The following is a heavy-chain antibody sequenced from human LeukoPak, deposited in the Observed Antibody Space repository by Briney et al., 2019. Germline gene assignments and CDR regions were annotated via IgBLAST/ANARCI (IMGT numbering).Heavy chain of an antibody. CDR2: ISSNGGTT. V-gene: IGHV3-64*01. Sequence: PGGSLRLSCAASGFTFSNYVTHWVRQAPGKGLEYVSAISSNGGTTFYANSVKGRFTISRDNSKNTLYLQMGSLRVEDMAVYYCARIAVAGTGRLDYWGQGTLVTVSS. CDR3: ARIAVAGTGRLDY. D-gene: IGHD6-19*01. CDR1: GFTFSNYV. J-gene: IGHJ4*02.